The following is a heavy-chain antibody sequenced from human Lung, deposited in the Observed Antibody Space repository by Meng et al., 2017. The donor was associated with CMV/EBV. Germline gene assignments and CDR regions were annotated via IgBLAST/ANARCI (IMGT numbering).Heavy chain of an antibody. CDR2: IYSGGSST. Sequence: GGSLRLXCAASGFTFSSYAMSWVRQAPGKGLEWVSVIYSGGSSTYYADSVKGRFTISRDNSKNTLYLQMNSLRAEDTAVYYCANSPGVYGSFFDYWGQGTLVTVSS. CDR3: ANSPGVYGSFFDY. CDR1: GFTFSSYA. D-gene: IGHD3-10*01. J-gene: IGHJ4*02. V-gene: IGHV3-23*03.